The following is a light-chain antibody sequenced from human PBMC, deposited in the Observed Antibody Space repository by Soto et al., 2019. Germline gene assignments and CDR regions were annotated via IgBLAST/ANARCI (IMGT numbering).Light chain of an antibody. CDR1: QGIGST. V-gene: IGKV3-15*01. J-gene: IGKJ4*01. CDR2: GAS. CDR3: QRYNNWPLT. Sequence: EIVMTQSPATLSVSPGERATLSCSASQGIGSTLAWYQQKPGQTPRLLIYGASTMATGVPARFSGSGSGTEFTLTINSLQSEDFAVYYCQRYNNWPLTFGGGTKVEIK.